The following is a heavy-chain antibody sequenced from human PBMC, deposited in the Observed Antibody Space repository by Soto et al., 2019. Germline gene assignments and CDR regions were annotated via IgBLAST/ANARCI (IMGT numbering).Heavy chain of an antibody. D-gene: IGHD6-19*01. CDR3: ATYTSGGEGRGH. V-gene: IGHV4-59*08. CDR1: GASISRDH. Sequence: QVQLQESGPGLVKPSETLSLTCTVSGASISRDHWNWIRQPPGKGLEWIGEYSGSTNYNPSLKSRVTRSGDTAKDQFSLKLSPGAAADTAVYFCATYTSGGEGRGHWGQGTLVTVSS. J-gene: IGHJ4*02. CDR2: EYSGST.